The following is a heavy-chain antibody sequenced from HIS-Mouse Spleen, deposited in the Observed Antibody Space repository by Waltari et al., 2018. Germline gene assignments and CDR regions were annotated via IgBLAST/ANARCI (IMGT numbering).Heavy chain of an antibody. CDR3: ARGGRPGYSSSWYRFDY. J-gene: IGHJ4*02. V-gene: IGHV1-2*02. D-gene: IGHD6-13*01. CDR2: INPNSGGT. Sequence: QVQLVQSGAEVKKPGASVKVSCKASGYTFTGYYMHWVRQAPGQGLEWMGWINPNSGGTNYAQKFQGRVTMTRDTSISTAYMELSRLRSDDTAVYYCARGGRPGYSSSWYRFDYWGQGTLVTVSS. CDR1: GYTFTGYY.